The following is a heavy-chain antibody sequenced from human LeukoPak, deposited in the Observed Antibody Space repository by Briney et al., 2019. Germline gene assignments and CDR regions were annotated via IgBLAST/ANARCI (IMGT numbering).Heavy chain of an antibody. CDR1: GFTFSNIA. J-gene: IGHJ4*02. D-gene: IGHD6-13*01. Sequence: GGTLRLSCAASGFTFSNIAMTWVRQAPGRGLEWVSSISGSAGSAYYADSVKGRFSISRDNSKNTLYLQMNSLRADDTAVYYCGGSRSFFWGQGTLVTVSS. CDR3: GGSRSFF. CDR2: ISGSAGSA. V-gene: IGHV3-23*01.